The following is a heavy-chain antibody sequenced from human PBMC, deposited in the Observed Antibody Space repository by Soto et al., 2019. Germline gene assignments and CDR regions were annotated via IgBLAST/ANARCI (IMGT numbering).Heavy chain of an antibody. CDR2: IYYSGST. Sequence: PSETLSLTCTVSGGSVSSGSYYWSWIRQPPGKGLEWIGYIYYSGSTNYNPSLKSRVTISVDTSKNQFSLKLSSVTAADTAVYYCARSFWYYDFWSGYVGAEYFRHWGQGTLVTVSS. J-gene: IGHJ1*01. CDR1: GGSVSSGSYY. V-gene: IGHV4-61*01. CDR3: ARSFWYYDFWSGYVGAEYFRH. D-gene: IGHD3-3*01.